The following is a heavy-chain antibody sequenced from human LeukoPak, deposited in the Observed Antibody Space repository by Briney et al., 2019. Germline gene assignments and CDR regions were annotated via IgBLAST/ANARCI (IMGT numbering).Heavy chain of an antibody. CDR2: IKQHGSEK. D-gene: IGHD6-19*01. J-gene: IGHJ6*03. CDR3: ARAAGSSGWYYYYYMDV. V-gene: IGHV3-7*01. Sequence: PGGSLRLSCAASGFTLSSYWMSWVRQAPGKGLEWVANIKQHGSEKYYVDSVKGRFTISRDNAKNSLYLQMNSLRAEDTAVYYCARAAGSSGWYYYYYMDVWGKGTTVTVSS. CDR1: GFTLSSYW.